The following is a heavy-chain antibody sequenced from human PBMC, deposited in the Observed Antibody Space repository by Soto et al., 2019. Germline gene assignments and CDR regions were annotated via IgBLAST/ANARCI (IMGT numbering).Heavy chain of an antibody. V-gene: IGHV3-33*01. D-gene: IGHD6-19*01. CDR2: IWYDGSNK. J-gene: IGHJ6*03. CDR3: ARDPYSSGWYPIYYYMDV. CDR1: GFTFSSYG. Sequence: PGGSLRLSCAASGFTFSSYGMHWVRQAPGKGLEWVAVIWYDGSNKYYADSVKGRFTISRDNSKNTLYLKMNSLRAEDTAVYYCARDPYSSGWYPIYYYMDVWGKGTTVTVSS.